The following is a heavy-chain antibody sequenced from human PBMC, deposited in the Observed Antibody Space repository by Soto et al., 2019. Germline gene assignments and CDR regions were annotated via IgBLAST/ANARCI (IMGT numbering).Heavy chain of an antibody. CDR1: GFTFISYA. Sequence: GGSLRLSCAALGFTFISYAMSWVGQAPRKGLEGVSAISGSGGSTYYADSVKGRFTISRDNSKNTLYLPMNSLRAEDTAVYYCAKRPSYVVPDYYYYGMDVWGQGT. J-gene: IGHJ6*02. V-gene: IGHV3-23*01. CDR2: ISGSGGST. D-gene: IGHD3-16*01. CDR3: AKRPSYVVPDYYYYGMDV.